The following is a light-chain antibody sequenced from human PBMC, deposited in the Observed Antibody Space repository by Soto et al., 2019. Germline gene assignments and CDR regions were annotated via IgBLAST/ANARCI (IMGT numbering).Light chain of an antibody. J-gene: IGLJ1*01. CDR3: SSYTSSSTYV. CDR2: DVT. Sequence: QSALTQPASVSGSPGQSITISCTGNRSDVGGYNYVYWHQQHPGKAPKLMIYDVTNQPSGVFDRFSGSKSGNTASLTISGLQAEDEADYYCSSYTSSSTYVFGAGTKVTVL. V-gene: IGLV2-14*01. CDR1: RSDVGGYNY.